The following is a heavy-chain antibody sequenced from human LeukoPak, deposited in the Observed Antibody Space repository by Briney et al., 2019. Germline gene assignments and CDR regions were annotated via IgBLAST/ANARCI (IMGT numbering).Heavy chain of an antibody. CDR2: ITSSDSTT. J-gene: IGHJ4*02. CDR1: GFTFSSYE. V-gene: IGHV3-48*03. D-gene: IGHD2-2*01. Sequence: PGGSLRLSCVASGFTFSSYEMNWVRQAPGKGLEWLSYITSSDSTTHYADSVKGRFTISRDDAQNSLYLQMNSLRVEDTAVYYCANDLYCSSTSCSDYWGQGTLVTVSS. CDR3: ANDLYCSSTSCSDY.